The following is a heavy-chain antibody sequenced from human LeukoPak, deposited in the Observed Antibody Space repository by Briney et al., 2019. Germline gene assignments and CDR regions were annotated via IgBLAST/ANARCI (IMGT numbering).Heavy chain of an antibody. CDR2: INPSGGST. V-gene: IGHV1-46*01. D-gene: IGHD6-6*01. CDR3: ARDRGGIAARLQGNWFDP. Sequence: ASVKVSCKASGYTFTSYYMHWVRQAPGQGLEWMGIINPSGGSTSYAQKFQGRVTMTRDTSTSTVYMELSSLRSEDTAVYYCARDRGGIAARLQGNWFDPWGQGTLVTVSS. J-gene: IGHJ5*02. CDR1: GYTFTSYY.